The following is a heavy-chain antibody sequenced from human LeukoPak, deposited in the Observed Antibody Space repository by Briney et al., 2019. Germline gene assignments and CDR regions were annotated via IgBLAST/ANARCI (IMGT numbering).Heavy chain of an antibody. CDR1: GFTFSSYA. J-gene: IGHJ3*02. Sequence: GGSLRLSCAASGFTFSSYAMHWVRQAPGKGLEWVAVISYDGSNKYYADSVKGRFTISRDNSKNTLYLQMNSLRAEDTAVYYCARDESGDNDAFDIWGRGTMVTVSS. CDR2: ISYDGSNK. CDR3: ARDESGDNDAFDI. D-gene: IGHD2-21*01. V-gene: IGHV3-30-3*01.